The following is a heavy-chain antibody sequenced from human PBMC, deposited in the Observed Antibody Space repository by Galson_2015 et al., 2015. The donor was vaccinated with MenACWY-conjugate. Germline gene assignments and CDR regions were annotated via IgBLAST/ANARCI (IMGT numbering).Heavy chain of an antibody. CDR1: GFTFGTNW. J-gene: IGHJ4*02. CDR3: AREHYGWGGFWP. Sequence: SLRLSCAGSGFTFGTNWMYWVRQAPGKGLEWVANIKEDGSVKYYVDSVKGRFTISRDNSRNSLYLQMNSLSVEDTAVYYCAREHYGWGGFWPWSQGTLVIISS. CDR2: IKEDGSVK. D-gene: IGHD3-10*01. V-gene: IGHV3-7*05.